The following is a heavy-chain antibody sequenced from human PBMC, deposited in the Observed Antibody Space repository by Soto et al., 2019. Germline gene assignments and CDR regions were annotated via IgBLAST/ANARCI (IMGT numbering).Heavy chain of an antibody. CDR1: GFTFDDYA. CDR3: AKDMGYDLSPLGYFDY. J-gene: IGHJ4*02. Sequence: GGSLRLSCAASGFTFDDYAMHWVRQAPGKGLEWVSGISWNSGSIGYADSVKGRFTISRDNAKNSLYLQMNSLRSEDTALYYCAKDMGYDLSPLGYFDYWGQGTLVTVAS. D-gene: IGHD5-12*01. CDR2: ISWNSGSI. V-gene: IGHV3-9*01.